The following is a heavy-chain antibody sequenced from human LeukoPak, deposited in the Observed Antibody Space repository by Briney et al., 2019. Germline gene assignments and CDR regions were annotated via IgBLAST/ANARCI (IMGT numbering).Heavy chain of an antibody. J-gene: IGHJ4*02. CDR1: GYTFTSYG. Sequence: ASVKVSCKASGYTFTSYGISWVRQAPGQGLEWMGWISAYNGNTNYALKLQGRVTMTTDTSTSTAYMELRSLRSDDTAVYYCARDDRIAVAGNYDYWGQGTLVTVSS. CDR2: ISAYNGNT. V-gene: IGHV1-18*01. D-gene: IGHD6-19*01. CDR3: ARDDRIAVAGNYDY.